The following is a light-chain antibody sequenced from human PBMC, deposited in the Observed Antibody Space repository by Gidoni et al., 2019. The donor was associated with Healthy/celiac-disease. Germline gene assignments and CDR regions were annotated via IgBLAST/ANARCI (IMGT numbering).Light chain of an antibody. Sequence: DIQMNQSPSSLSASVGDRVTINCRASQSISSYLNWYQQKPGKAPKRLIYAASSLQSGVPSRFSGSGSGTDFTLTISSLQPEDFATYYCQQSYSTPRTFGGGTKVEIK. V-gene: IGKV1-39*01. CDR2: AAS. CDR3: QQSYSTPRT. J-gene: IGKJ4*01. CDR1: QSISSY.